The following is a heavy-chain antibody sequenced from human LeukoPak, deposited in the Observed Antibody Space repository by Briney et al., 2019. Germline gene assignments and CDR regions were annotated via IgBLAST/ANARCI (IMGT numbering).Heavy chain of an antibody. D-gene: IGHD4-17*01. V-gene: IGHV4-61*01. CDR1: GGSVSSGSYY. Sequence: SETLSLTCTVSGGSVSSGSYYWSWIRQPPGKGLEWIGYIYYSGSTNYNPSLKSRVTISVDTSKNQFSLKLSSVTAADTAVYYCARDRLTTVTTYTEGYFDLWGRGTLVTVSS. J-gene: IGHJ2*01. CDR3: ARDRLTTVTTYTEGYFDL. CDR2: IYYSGST.